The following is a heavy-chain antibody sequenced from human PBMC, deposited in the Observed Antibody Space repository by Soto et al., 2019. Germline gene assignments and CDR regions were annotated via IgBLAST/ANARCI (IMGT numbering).Heavy chain of an antibody. D-gene: IGHD4-17*01. CDR3: ARDREPDYGDLLGYYYGMDV. V-gene: IGHV3-48*02. CDR1: GFTFSSYS. CDR2: ISSSSSTI. J-gene: IGHJ6*02. Sequence: EVQLVESGGGSVQPGGSLRLSCAASGFTFSSYSINWVRQAPGKGLEWVTYISSSSSTIYYADSVKGRFTISRDNAKNSLYLQMNSLRDEDTAVYYCARDREPDYGDLLGYYYGMDVWGQGTKVTVSS.